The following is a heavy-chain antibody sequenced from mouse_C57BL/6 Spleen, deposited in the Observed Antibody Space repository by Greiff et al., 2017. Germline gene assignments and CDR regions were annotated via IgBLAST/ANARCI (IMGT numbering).Heavy chain of an antibody. J-gene: IGHJ3*01. CDR3: ARSGYYDYDRGFAY. CDR1: GYAFSSYW. CDR2: IYPGDGDT. Sequence: VQLQQSGAELVKPGASVKISCKASGYAFSSYWMNWVKQRPGKGLEWIGQIYPGDGDTNYNGKFKGKATLTADKSSSTAYMQLSSLTSEDSAVYFCARSGYYDYDRGFAYWGQGTLVTVSA. D-gene: IGHD2-4*01. V-gene: IGHV1-80*01.